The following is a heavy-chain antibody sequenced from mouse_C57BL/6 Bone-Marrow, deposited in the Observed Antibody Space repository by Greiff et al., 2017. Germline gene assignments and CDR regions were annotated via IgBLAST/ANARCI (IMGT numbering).Heavy chain of an antibody. V-gene: IGHV1-81*01. CDR1: GYTFTSYG. J-gene: IGHJ3*01. D-gene: IGHD1-1*01. CDR2: IYPRSGNT. Sequence: VQLQQSGAELARPGASVKLSCKASGYTFTSYGISWVKQRTGQGLEWIGEIYPRSGNTYYNEKFKGKATLTADKSSSTAYLGLRSLTSEDSAVYFCARGGPYAAWFAYWGQGTLVTVSA. CDR3: ARGGPYAAWFAY.